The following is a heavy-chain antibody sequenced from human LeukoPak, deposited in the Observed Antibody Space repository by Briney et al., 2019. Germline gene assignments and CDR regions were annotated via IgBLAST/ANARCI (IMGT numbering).Heavy chain of an antibody. V-gene: IGHV1-2*02. J-gene: IGHJ4*02. Sequence: ASVKVSCKASGYTFTGYFMHWVRQAPGQGLDWMGWINPNTGGTKYAQKFQRRVTMTRDTSIGTAYMELSTVTSDDTAVYFCARVHATGYFSLDLGYWGQGTLVTVSS. CDR1: GYTFTGYF. D-gene: IGHD3-9*01. CDR3: ARVHATGYFSLDLGY. CDR2: INPNTGGT.